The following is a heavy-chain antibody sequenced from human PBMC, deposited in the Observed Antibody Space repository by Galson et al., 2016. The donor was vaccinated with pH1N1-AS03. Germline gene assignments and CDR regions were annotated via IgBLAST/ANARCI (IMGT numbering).Heavy chain of an antibody. V-gene: IGHV3-23*01. J-gene: IGHJ5*02. D-gene: IGHD3-3*01. CDR2: VGGVDGSR. Sequence: LRLSCAASGFTFSSYAMHWVRQAPGKGLEWVSGVGGVDGSRWYAESVKGRVTVDRDNSKGTLNLQMNSLRADDTAVYYCARGSGWAHWFDPWGQGTLVTVSS. CDR1: GFTFSSYA. CDR3: ARGSGWAHWFDP.